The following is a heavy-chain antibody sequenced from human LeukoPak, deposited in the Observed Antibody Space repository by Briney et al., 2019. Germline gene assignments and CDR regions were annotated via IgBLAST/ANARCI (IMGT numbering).Heavy chain of an antibody. CDR1: GFTFSSYG. CDR3: ARDSALAPYLDY. V-gene: IGHV3-33*01. CDR2: IWYDGSNK. Sequence: GGSLRLSCAASGFTFSSYGMHWVRQAPGKGLEWVAVIWYDGSNKYYADSVKGRFTISRDNSKNTLYLQMNSLRAEDTAVYYCARDSALAPYLDYWGQGTLVTVSS. J-gene: IGHJ4*02. D-gene: IGHD2-15*01.